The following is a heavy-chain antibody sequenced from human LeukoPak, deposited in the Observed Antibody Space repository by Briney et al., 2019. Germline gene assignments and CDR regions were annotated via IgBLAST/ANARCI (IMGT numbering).Heavy chain of an antibody. V-gene: IGHV3-30*18. CDR3: AKDLYHYDIRDAFDI. CDR1: GFPFDTYG. D-gene: IGHD3-9*01. CDR2: ISYDGSNK. Sequence: GGSPRLSCAASGFPFDTYGMHWVRQAPGKGLEGVAVISYDGSNKYYADSVKGRFTISRDNSKNTLYLQMNSLRAEDTAVYYCAKDLYHYDIRDAFDIWGQGTMVTVSS. J-gene: IGHJ3*02.